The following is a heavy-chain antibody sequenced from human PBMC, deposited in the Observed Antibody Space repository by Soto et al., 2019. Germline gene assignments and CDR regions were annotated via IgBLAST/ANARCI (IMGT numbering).Heavy chain of an antibody. J-gene: IGHJ6*02. D-gene: IGHD1-26*01. V-gene: IGHV3-13*05. CDR1: GFSFRDYD. CDR3: ARAYLGRLPRRADYYYAMDV. CDR2: LGAARDP. Sequence: EVQLVESGGGSVQPGESLRLSCAASGFSFRDYDMHWVRQRKGKGLEWVSALGAARDPYYVGSVKGRFSVFRDNAQNSLFLQMDNLRVDDTAVYLCARAYLGRLPRRADYYYAMDVWGRGTTVTVS.